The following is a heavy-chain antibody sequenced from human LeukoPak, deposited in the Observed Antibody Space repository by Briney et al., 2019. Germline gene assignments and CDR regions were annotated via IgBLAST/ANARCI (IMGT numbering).Heavy chain of an antibody. V-gene: IGHV3-21*06. D-gene: IGHD2-2*01. J-gene: IGHJ4*02. Sequence: KPGGSLRLSCAASGFAFSSYNMKWVRQAPGKGLEWVSFISTTSTYIYYADSVKGRFTASRDNSKNLLYLQMDSLRVEDTAVYYCARAGTCSSTSCDGGIEYWGQGTLVTVSS. CDR1: GFAFSSYN. CDR2: ISTTSTYI. CDR3: ARAGTCSSTSCDGGIEY.